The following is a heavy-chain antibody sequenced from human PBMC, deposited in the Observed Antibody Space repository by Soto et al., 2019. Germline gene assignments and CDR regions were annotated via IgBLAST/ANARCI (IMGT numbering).Heavy chain of an antibody. V-gene: IGHV3-11*01. D-gene: IGHD3-3*01. CDR3: ARQYYDFWIGYSNWFDP. CDR1: GFTFSDYN. Sequence: GGSLRLSCAASGFTFSDYNMSWIRQAPGKGLEWVSYISNSGNTIYYADSVKGRFTISRDNAKNSLYLQMNSLRADDTAIYYCARQYYDFWIGYSNWFDPWGQGTLVTVSS. J-gene: IGHJ5*02. CDR2: ISNSGNTI.